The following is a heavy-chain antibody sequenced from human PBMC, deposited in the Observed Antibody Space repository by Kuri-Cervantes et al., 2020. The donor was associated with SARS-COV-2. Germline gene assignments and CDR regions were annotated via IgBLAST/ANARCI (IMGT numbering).Heavy chain of an antibody. CDR1: GFTFSGHW. D-gene: IGHD1-1*01. Sequence: GGSLRLSCAASGFTFSGHWIHWVRQVPGKGLVWVSRINPDGSYTNNADSVKGRFTLSRDNAKNMLFLQMNSLIAEDTAVYYCVRDGDHWNFDYWGQGTRVTVSS. CDR2: INPDGSYT. J-gene: IGHJ4*02. V-gene: IGHV3-74*01. CDR3: VRDGDHWNFDY.